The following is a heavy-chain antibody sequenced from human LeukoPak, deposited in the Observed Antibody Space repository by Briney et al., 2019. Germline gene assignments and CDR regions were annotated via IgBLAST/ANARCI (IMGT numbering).Heavy chain of an antibody. J-gene: IGHJ6*03. V-gene: IGHV4-38-2*02. D-gene: IGHD6-6*01. CDR3: ARGPGPRSSTGVEYYYYMDV. CDR1: GYSISSGYY. CDR2: RYHSRST. Sequence: SETLSLTCTVSGYSISSGYYWGWIRQPPGKGLEWIGRRYHSRSTYYNPSLKSRLTISVDKSKNQLSLQLSSVTAADTAAYYCARGPGPRSSTGVEYYYYMDVWGKGTTVTVSS.